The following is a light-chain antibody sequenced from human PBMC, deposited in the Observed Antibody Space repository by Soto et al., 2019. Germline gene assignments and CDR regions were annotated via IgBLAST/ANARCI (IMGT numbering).Light chain of an antibody. Sequence: SCELTQPPSVSVAPGETATITCGGNNIGSKSVHWYQQKAGQAPVLTIYYDRDRSSGIPERFSGSNSGNTATLTISRVEAGDEADYYCQVWDNNSDHVVFGGGTKLTVL. CDR3: QVWDNNSDHVV. CDR2: YDR. CDR1: NIGSKS. J-gene: IGLJ2*01. V-gene: IGLV3-21*04.